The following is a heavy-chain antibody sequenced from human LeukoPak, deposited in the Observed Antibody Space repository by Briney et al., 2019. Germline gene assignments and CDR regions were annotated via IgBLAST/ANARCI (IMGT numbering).Heavy chain of an antibody. J-gene: IGHJ6*02. CDR3: GRHVSSGWDYFNGLDV. D-gene: IGHD6-19*01. CDR1: GGPIGSSGFY. Sequence: SETLSLTCKVSGGPIGSSGFYWGWFRQPPGKGLEWIGSIYYPGTTHYNPSLESRVTISVDTSKWQVFLTLRSVTATDTAVYYCGRHVSSGWDYFNGLDVWGQGTAVTVSS. CDR2: IYYPGTT. V-gene: IGHV4-39*01.